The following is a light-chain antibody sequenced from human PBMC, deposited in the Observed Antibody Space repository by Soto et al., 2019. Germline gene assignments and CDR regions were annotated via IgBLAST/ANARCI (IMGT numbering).Light chain of an antibody. V-gene: IGKV3-15*01. CDR1: QSVSTS. CDR2: AAF. CDR3: QQHKDWPLT. J-gene: IGKJ4*01. Sequence: EIVMTQSPATLSVSPGERVTLSCRASQSVSTSVAWYQQKPGQAPRLLIYAAFTRATGVPARFSGSGSGSEFALTISGLQSEDFAVYDCQQHKDWPLTFGGGTKVEVK.